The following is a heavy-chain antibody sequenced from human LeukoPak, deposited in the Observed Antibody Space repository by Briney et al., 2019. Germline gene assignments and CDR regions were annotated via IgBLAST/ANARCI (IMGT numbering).Heavy chain of an antibody. CDR2: ISSSSSYI. CDR3: ARERSCPNGECFSYFDS. D-gene: IGHD2-8*01. CDR1: GFTFSSYS. J-gene: IGHJ4*02. V-gene: IGHV3-21*01. Sequence: GGSLRLSCAASGFTFSSYSMNWVRQAPGKGLEWVSCISSSSSYIYYADSVKGRFTISRDNAKNSLYLQMNSLRAEDTAVYFCARERSCPNGECFSYFDSWGQGILVTVSS.